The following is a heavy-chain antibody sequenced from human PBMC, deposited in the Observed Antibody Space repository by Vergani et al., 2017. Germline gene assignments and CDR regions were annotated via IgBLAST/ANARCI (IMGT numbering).Heavy chain of an antibody. V-gene: IGHV4-38-2*01. CDR1: GYSISSGYY. Sequence: QVQLQESGPGLVKPSETLSLTCAVSGYSISSGYYWGWIRQPPGKGLEWLGSIYHSGSTYYNPSLKSRVTISVDTSKNQFSLKLSSVTAADTAVYYCARRSYCDHDYWGQGTLVTVSS. CDR3: ARRSYCDHDY. J-gene: IGHJ4*02. D-gene: IGHD4-17*01. CDR2: IYHSGST.